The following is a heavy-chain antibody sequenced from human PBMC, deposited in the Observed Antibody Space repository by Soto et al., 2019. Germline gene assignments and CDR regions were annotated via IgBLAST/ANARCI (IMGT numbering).Heavy chain of an antibody. Sequence: PGGSLRLSCAASGFTFSSYSMNWVRQAPGKGLEWVSYISSSSSTIYYADSVKGRFTISRDNAKNSLYLQMNSLRDEDTAVYYCAREGPWLDIVVVPAAMDFDYWGQGTLVTVSS. CDR3: AREGPWLDIVVVPAAMDFDY. V-gene: IGHV3-48*02. D-gene: IGHD2-2*01. CDR1: GFTFSSYS. J-gene: IGHJ4*02. CDR2: ISSSSSTI.